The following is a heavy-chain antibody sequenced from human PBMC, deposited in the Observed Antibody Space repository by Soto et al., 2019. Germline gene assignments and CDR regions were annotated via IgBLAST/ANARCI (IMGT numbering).Heavy chain of an antibody. Sequence: GSLRLSCAASGFTFSSYAMHWVRQAPGKGLELVAVISYDGSNKYYADSVKGRFTIYRDNSKNTLYLQMNSLRAEDTAVYYCAREGSTHLNMDYWGQGTLVTVSS. CDR2: ISYDGSNK. CDR3: AREGSTHLNMDY. V-gene: IGHV3-30-3*01. J-gene: IGHJ4*02. CDR1: GFTFSSYA.